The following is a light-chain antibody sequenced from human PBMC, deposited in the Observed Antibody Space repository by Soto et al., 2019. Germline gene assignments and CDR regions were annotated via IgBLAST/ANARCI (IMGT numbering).Light chain of an antibody. J-gene: IGKJ5*01. V-gene: IGKV3-11*01. CDR3: QQRSNFT. CDR1: QSVSSY. CDR2: HAS. Sequence: EIVLTQSPATLSLSPGERATLSCRASQSVSSYLAWYQQKPGQAPRLLIYHASNRATGIPARFSGSGSGTDFTLTISSLEPEDFAVYYCQQRSNFTFGQGTRLEIK.